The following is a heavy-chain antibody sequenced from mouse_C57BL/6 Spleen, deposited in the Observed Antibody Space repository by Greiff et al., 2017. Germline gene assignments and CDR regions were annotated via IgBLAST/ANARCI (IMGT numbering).Heavy chain of an antibody. V-gene: IGHV1-26*01. Sequence: EVQLQQSGPELVKPGASVKISCKASGYTFTDYYMNWVKQSHGKSLEWIGDINPNNGGTSYNQKFKGKATLTVDKSSSTAYMELRSLTSADSAVYYCARDYDYDAYWGQGTLVTVSA. CDR2: INPNNGGT. D-gene: IGHD2-4*01. CDR3: ARDYDYDAY. CDR1: GYTFTDYY. J-gene: IGHJ3*01.